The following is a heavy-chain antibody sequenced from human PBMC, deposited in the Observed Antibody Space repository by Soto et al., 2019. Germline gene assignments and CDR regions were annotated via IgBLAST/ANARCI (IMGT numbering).Heavy chain of an antibody. CDR1: GFTFSSYG. CDR2: IWYDGSKK. D-gene: IGHD4-17*01. CDR3: AREVFDYGVHGAAFDI. J-gene: IGHJ3*02. Sequence: QVQLVESGGGVVQPGRSLRLSCAASGFTFSSYGIHWVRQAPGEGLGWEAVIWYDGSKKYYADSGKCRFTISRDNSKNTLYLQMNSLRAEDTAAYYCAREVFDYGVHGAAFDIWGQGTMVTVSS. V-gene: IGHV3-33*01.